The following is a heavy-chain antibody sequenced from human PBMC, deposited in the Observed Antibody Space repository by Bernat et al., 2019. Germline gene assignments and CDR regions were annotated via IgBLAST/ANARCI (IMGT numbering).Heavy chain of an antibody. Sequence: VQLVQSGAEVKKPGASVKVSCRASGYTFIKYIIHWVRQAPGQRLEWMGWINAGSGNTKYSQNFQGRVTITRDTSASTTYMELNSLRFEDTAVYYCARALFPLSNFSDPWGQGTLVSVSS. CDR3: ARALFPLSNFSDP. D-gene: IGHD1-1*01. CDR2: INAGSGNT. J-gene: IGHJ5*02. CDR1: GYTFIKYI. V-gene: IGHV1-3*01.